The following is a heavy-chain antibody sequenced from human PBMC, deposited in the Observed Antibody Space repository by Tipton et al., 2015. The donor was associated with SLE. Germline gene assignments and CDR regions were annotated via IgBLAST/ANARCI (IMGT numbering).Heavy chain of an antibody. Sequence: TLSLTCTVSGGSITTVGYYWSWNRQHPGKGLEWIGYIYDSKSTYYNPSLKSRLTMSADTSKNQISLKLSSVSAADTAVYYCARVPVAGTGYDYWGQGTLVTVSS. CDR2: IYDSKST. V-gene: IGHV4-31*03. CDR3: ARVPVAGTGYDY. J-gene: IGHJ4*02. D-gene: IGHD6-19*01. CDR1: GGSITTVGYY.